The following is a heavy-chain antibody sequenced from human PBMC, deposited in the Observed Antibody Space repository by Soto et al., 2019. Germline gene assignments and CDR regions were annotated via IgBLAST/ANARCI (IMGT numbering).Heavy chain of an antibody. D-gene: IGHD2-21*02. CDR3: ARDLWGYCGADCYPLDV. CDR1: GGPIRSYF. J-gene: IGHJ6*02. CDR2: MYNTGST. Sequence: SETLSLTCTVSGGPIRSYFWSWIRQPPGKGLEWIGYMYNTGSTIYNPSLKSRVTISVDTSKNQFSLKLNSVTAADTAVYYCARDLWGYCGADCYPLDVWGQGTTVTVS. V-gene: IGHV4-59*01.